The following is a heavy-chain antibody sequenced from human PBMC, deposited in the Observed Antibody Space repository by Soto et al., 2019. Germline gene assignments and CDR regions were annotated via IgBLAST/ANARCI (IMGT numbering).Heavy chain of an antibody. Sequence: SETLSLTCNFSGGSISDFYWSWIRQPPGKGLEWIGYIHYSGNTKYNPSLKSRVTISADTSKDQFSLKLTSVTAADTAVYYCARGHYDFWSGYFATIDYWGQGTLVTVSS. D-gene: IGHD3-3*01. CDR2: IHYSGNT. CDR3: ARGHYDFWSGYFATIDY. CDR1: GGSISDFY. J-gene: IGHJ4*02. V-gene: IGHV4-59*08.